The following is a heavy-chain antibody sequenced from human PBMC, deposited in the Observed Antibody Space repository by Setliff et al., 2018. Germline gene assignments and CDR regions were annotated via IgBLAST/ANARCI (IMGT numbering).Heavy chain of an antibody. CDR2: LYRTANT. CDR3: ARQSGSGSSPYFDF. Sequence: SETLSLTCAVSGHSIDSDSYWGWIRQSPGKGLEWIGSLYRTANTYYNPAVRSRVTISPDTSKNQFSLKLTSVTAADTAVYYCARQSGSGSSPYFDFRGQGTLVTVSS. D-gene: IGHD3-10*01. V-gene: IGHV4-38-2*01. CDR1: GHSIDSDSY. J-gene: IGHJ4*02.